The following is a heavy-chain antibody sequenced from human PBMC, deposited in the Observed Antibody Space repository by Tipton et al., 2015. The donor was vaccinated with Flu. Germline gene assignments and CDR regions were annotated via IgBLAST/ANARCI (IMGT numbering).Heavy chain of an antibody. CDR3: ATKEVSYCSGGSCYSYYFDY. Sequence: TLSLTYTVSGGSISSSSYYWGWIRQPPGKGLEWIGSIYYSGSTYYNPSLKSRVTISVGTSKNQFSLKLSSVTAADTAVYYCATKEVSYCSGGSCYSYYFDYWGQGTLVTVSS. D-gene: IGHD2-15*01. CDR1: GGSISSSSYY. CDR2: IYYSGST. V-gene: IGHV4-39*01. J-gene: IGHJ4*02.